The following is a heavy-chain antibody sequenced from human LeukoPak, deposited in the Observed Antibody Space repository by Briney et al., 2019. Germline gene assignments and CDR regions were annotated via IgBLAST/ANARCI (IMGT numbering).Heavy chain of an antibody. J-gene: IGHJ4*02. CDR2: ISGSGGST. D-gene: IGHD3-10*01. V-gene: IGHV3-23*01. Sequence: PGGSLRLSCAASGFTFSSYAMSWVRQAPGKGLEWVSAISGSGGSTYYADSVKGRFTISRDNSKNTLYLQMNSLRAEDTAVYYCAKDPPSVGSGRSLYFDYWGQGTLVTVSS. CDR3: AKDPPSVGSGRSLYFDY. CDR1: GFTFSSYA.